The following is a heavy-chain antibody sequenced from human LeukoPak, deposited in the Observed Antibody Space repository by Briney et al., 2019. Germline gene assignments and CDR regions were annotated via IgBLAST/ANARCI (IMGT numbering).Heavy chain of an antibody. Sequence: SETLSLTCTVSGGSISPYYWSWIRQPPGKGLEWIGYISYSGSTNYNPSLKSRVTISVDTSKNQFSLKLSSVTAADTAVYYCARVGRYYDYIWGSYRPFDYWGQGTLVTVSS. D-gene: IGHD3-16*02. V-gene: IGHV4-59*12. J-gene: IGHJ4*02. CDR3: ARVGRYYDYIWGSYRPFDY. CDR1: GGSISPYY. CDR2: ISYSGST.